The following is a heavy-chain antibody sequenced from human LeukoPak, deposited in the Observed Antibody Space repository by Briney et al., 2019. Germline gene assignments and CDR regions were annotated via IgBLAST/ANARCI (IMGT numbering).Heavy chain of an antibody. CDR3: ARGEYYDSSGYSQYFQH. D-gene: IGHD3-22*01. J-gene: IGHJ1*01. Sequence: PGGSLRLSCAASGFTFNNYGMHWVRQAPGKGLEWVAIIWFDGSYKYYADSVKGRFTISRDNSKNTLYLQMNGLRAEDTAVYYCARGEYYDSSGYSQYFQHWGQGTLVTVSS. V-gene: IGHV3-33*01. CDR1: GFTFNNYG. CDR2: IWFDGSYK.